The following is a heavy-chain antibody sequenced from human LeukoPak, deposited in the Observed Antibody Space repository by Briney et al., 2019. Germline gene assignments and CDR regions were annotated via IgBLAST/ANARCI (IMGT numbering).Heavy chain of an antibody. J-gene: IGHJ6*03. CDR2: ISGGSIYI. D-gene: IGHD6-13*01. Sequence: GGSLRLSCAASGFTFSSSTMNWVRQAPGKGLEWVSSISGGSIYIYYADSVKGRFTISRDNGKNSLYLQMNSLRAEDTAVYYCASDKTAQLDNYYYYMDVWGEGTTVTISS. CDR3: ASDKTAQLDNYYYYMDV. CDR1: GFTFSSST. V-gene: IGHV3-21*06.